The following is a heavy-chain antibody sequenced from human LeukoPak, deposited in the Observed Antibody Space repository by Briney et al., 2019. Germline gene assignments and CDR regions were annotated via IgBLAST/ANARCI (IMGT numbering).Heavy chain of an antibody. CDR2: IIPDSGGT. V-gene: IGHV1-2*02. D-gene: IGHD3-22*01. J-gene: IGHJ3*02. CDR3: ARDPRPHDSGGYYYGEDAFNI. CDR1: AYTFSGYY. Sequence: ASVKVSCKASAYTFSGYYIHWVRQAPGQGLEWMGWIIPDSGGTNYAQRFQGRVTMTRDTSTNTAYMELSRLTSDDTAVYYCARDPRPHDSGGYYYGEDAFNIWGQGTMVIVSS.